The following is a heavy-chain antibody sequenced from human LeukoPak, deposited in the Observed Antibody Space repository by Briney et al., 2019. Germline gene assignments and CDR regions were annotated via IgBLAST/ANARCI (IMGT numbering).Heavy chain of an antibody. J-gene: IGHJ3*02. CDR2: INPNSGGT. Sequence: ASVKVSCKASGYIFTGYYMHWVRQAPGQGLEWMGWINPNSGGTNYAQKFQGRVTMTRDTSISTAYMELSRLRSDDTAVYYCATYSTGITIFGVDDDAFDIWGQGTMVTVSS. CDR3: ATYSTGITIFGVDDDAFDI. CDR1: GYIFTGYY. V-gene: IGHV1-2*02. D-gene: IGHD3-3*01.